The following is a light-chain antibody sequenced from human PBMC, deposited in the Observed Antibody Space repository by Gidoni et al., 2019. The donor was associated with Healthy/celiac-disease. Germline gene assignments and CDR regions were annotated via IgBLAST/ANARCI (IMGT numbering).Light chain of an antibody. CDR3: QKSYSTPIT. CDR1: QSISSY. CDR2: AAS. V-gene: IGKV1-39*01. J-gene: IGKJ5*01. Sequence: DIQMTQSPSSLSASVGDRVTITCRASQSISSYLNWYQQKPGKAPKLLIYAASSLQSGVPSRFSGRGSGTDFTLTISSLQPEDFATYYCQKSYSTPITFGQGKRLEIK.